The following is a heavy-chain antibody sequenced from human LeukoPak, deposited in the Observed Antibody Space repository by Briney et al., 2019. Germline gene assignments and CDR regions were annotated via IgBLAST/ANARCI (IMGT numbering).Heavy chain of an antibody. CDR3: ARGPPEYCSGGSCYSGRNWIDP. J-gene: IGHJ5*02. CDR1: GYIFTGYY. D-gene: IGHD2-15*01. V-gene: IGHV1-2*02. Sequence: ASVKVPCKASGYIFTGYYMHWVRQAPGQGLEWMGWINPNSGGADYAQNFQGRVTMTRDTSISTAYMTLNRLRSDDTAVYYCARGPPEYCSGGSCYSGRNWIDPWGQGTLVTVSS. CDR2: INPNSGGA.